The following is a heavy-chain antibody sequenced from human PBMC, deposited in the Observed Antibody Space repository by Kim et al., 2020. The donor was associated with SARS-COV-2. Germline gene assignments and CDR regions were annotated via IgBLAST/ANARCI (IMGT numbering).Heavy chain of an antibody. D-gene: IGHD6-19*01. V-gene: IGHV3-21*01. CDR1: GFTFRTYN. J-gene: IGHJ2*01. CDR2: IGSSDTYI. CDR3: ERGKWSSYWYFDL. Sequence: GGSLRLSCAASGFTFRTYNMDWVRQAPGKGLEWVSSIGSSDTYIHYADSVKGRFTISRDNAKNSLYLQMNSLRAEDSALYYCERGKWSSYWYFDLWGRGTLVTVSS.